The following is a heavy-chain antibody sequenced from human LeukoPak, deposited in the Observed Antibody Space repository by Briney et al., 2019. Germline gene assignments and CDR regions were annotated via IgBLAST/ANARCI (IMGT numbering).Heavy chain of an antibody. CDR3: AKAYTNGWYVWDY. CDR1: GFTFSSYS. Sequence: GGSLRLSCAASGFTFSSYSMNWVRQAPGKGLEWVSYISSSSSTIYYADSVKGRLTISRDNSKNTLYLQLNSLRAEDTAIYYCAKAYTNGWYVWDYWGQGALVTVSS. J-gene: IGHJ4*02. D-gene: IGHD6-19*01. CDR2: ISSSSSTI. V-gene: IGHV3-48*01.